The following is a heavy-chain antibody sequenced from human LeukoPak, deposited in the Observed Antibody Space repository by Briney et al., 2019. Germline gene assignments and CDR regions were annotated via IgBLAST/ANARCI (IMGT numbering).Heavy chain of an antibody. Sequence: GESLKISCKGSGYSFSGYWIAWVRQVPGKGLEWMGLIYPGDSDTRYSPSFEGQVTISADKSTSTANLQWSSLRASDTAIYYCSRLSHYQLLNNGAFDYWGQGTRVAVSS. J-gene: IGHJ4*02. V-gene: IGHV5-51*01. CDR3: SRLSHYQLLNNGAFDY. CDR1: GYSFSGYW. D-gene: IGHD2-2*01. CDR2: IYPGDSDT.